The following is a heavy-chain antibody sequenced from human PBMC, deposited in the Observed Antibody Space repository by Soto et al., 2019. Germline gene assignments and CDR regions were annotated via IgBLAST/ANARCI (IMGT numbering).Heavy chain of an antibody. J-gene: IGHJ2*01. CDR3: AKRTVGWYFDL. Sequence: GGSLRLSCAASGFTFSSYAMSRVRQAPGKGLEWVSVISGSGGSTYYADAVKGRFTISRDNSKNTLYLQMNSLRAEDTAVYYCAKRTVGWYFDLWGRGTLVTVSS. CDR2: ISGSGGST. V-gene: IGHV3-23*01. CDR1: GFTFSSYA. D-gene: IGHD4-17*01.